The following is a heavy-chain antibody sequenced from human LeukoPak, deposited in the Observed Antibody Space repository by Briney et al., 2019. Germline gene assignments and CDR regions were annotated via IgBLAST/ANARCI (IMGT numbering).Heavy chain of an antibody. CDR1: GGSISSYS. J-gene: IGHJ4*02. D-gene: IGHD3-10*01. CDR3: AREGNSVYYYGSGSFDY. V-gene: IGHV4-59*12. CDR2: FEYSGST. Sequence: PSDTLSLTCTVSGGSISSYSWSWIRQPPGKGLEWIGYFEYSGSTNYNPARKSRVTISVDTPKNQFSLKLSSVTAADTAVYYCAREGNSVYYYGSGSFDYWGQGTLVTVSS.